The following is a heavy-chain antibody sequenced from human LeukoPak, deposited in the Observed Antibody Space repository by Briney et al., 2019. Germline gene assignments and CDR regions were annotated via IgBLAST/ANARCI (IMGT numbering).Heavy chain of an antibody. CDR2: ISSNGGST. CDR3: TIAVDAFDI. J-gene: IGHJ3*02. V-gene: IGHV3-64*01. CDR1: GFTFSSYA. Sequence: GGSLRLSCAASGFTFSSYAMHWVRQAPGKGLEYVSAISSNGGSTYYANSVKGRFTISRDNSKNTLYLQMGSLRAEDMAVYYCTIAVDAFDIWGQGTMVTVSS.